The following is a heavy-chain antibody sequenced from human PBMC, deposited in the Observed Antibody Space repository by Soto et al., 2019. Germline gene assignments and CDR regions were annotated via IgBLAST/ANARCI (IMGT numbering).Heavy chain of an antibody. CDR1: GYTFTSYD. J-gene: IGHJ6*02. CDR2: MNPNSGNT. D-gene: IGHD2-2*02. V-gene: IGHV1-8*01. Sequence: QVQLVQSGAEVKKPGASVKVSCKASGYTFTSYDINWVRQATGQVLEWMGWMNPNSGNTGYAQKFQGRVTMTRNTYIRTAYMELSSLRSEDTAVYYCARGRDIVLVPSAINYSYYYGMDVWGQGTTVTVSS. CDR3: ARGRDIVLVPSAINYSYYYGMDV.